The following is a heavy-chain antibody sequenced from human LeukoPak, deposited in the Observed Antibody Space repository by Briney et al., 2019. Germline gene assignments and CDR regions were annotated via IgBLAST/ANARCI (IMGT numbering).Heavy chain of an antibody. J-gene: IGHJ4*02. CDR1: GFTFSSYA. D-gene: IGHD3-10*01. CDR2: ISGSGGST. V-gene: IGHV3-23*01. CDR3: AKGWKSYYYGSGSYAY. Sequence: PGGSLRLSCAASGFTFSSYAMSWVRQAPGKGLEWVSAISGSGGSTYYADSVKGRFTISRDNSKNTLYLQMNSLRAEDTAVYYCAKGWKSYYYGSGSYAYWGQGTLVTVSS.